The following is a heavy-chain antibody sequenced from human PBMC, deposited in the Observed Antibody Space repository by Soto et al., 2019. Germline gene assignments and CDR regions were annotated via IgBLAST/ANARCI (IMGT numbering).Heavy chain of an antibody. CDR1: GFAFSSYA. J-gene: IGHJ4*02. Sequence: QVQLVESGGGVVQPGRSLRLSCAASGFAFSSYAMHWVRQAPGKGLEWVAVISYDGSNKYYADSVKGRFTISRDNSKSPRYLQMNSLRAEDPAVYECARDLSGSGVWGQGTLGTVSS. CDR2: ISYDGSNK. V-gene: IGHV3-30-3*01. D-gene: IGHD3-10*01. CDR3: ARDLSGSGV.